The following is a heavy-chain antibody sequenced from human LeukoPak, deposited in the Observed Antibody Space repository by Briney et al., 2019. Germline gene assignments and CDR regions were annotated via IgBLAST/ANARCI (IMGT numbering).Heavy chain of an antibody. CDR3: ARDPNAHDFWSGYYAFYYYYMDV. Sequence: KSGGSLRLSCAASGFTFSSYSMNWVRQAPGKWLEWVSSSSSSSRYIYYADSVKGRFTISRDNAKNSLYLQMNSLRAEDTAVYYCARDPNAHDFWSGYYAFYYYYMDVWGKGTTVTVSS. J-gene: IGHJ6*03. D-gene: IGHD3-3*01. CDR2: SSSSSRYI. CDR1: GFTFSSYS. V-gene: IGHV3-21*01.